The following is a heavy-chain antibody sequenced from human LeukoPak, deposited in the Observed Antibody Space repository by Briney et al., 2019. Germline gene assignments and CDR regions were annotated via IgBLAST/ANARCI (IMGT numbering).Heavy chain of an antibody. CDR3: ARGGMTTPPER. Sequence: ASVKVSCKASGYTFTSYGFTWVRQAPGQGLEWMGWITAYNGNTNYAQKFKGRVAMTTDTSTNTAYMEVRRLTSDDTAVYFCARGGMTTPPERWGQGTLVIVSS. V-gene: IGHV1-18*01. CDR1: GYTFTSYG. J-gene: IGHJ4*02. D-gene: IGHD4-4*01. CDR2: ITAYNGNT.